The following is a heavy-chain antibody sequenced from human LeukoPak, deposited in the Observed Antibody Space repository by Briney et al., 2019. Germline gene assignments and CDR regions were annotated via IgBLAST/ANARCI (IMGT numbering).Heavy chain of an antibody. CDR1: GGSISSYY. CDR3: ARDISSSWYGLVDY. J-gene: IGHJ4*02. V-gene: IGHV4-4*07. D-gene: IGHD6-13*01. CDR2: IYTSGST. Sequence: PSETLSLTCTVSGGSISSYYWSWIRQPAGKGLEWIGRIYTSGSTNYNPSLKSRVTMSVDTSKNQFSLKLSSATAADTAVYYCARDISSSWYGLVDYWGQGTLVTVSS.